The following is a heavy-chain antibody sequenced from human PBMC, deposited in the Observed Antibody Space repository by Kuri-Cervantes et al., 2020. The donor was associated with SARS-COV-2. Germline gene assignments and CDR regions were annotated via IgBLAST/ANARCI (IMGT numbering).Heavy chain of an antibody. D-gene: IGHD6-6*01. CDR2: ISNDGSNK. Sequence: GESLKISCAASGFTFSTCAMHWVRQVPGKGLEWVAVISNDGSNKNYTDSVKGRFTISRDNSKNTLYLQMNSLRTEDTAVYYCARDGRGSSSEWFDPWGQGTLVTVSS. V-gene: IGHV3-30-3*01. J-gene: IGHJ5*02. CDR1: GFTFSTCA. CDR3: ARDGRGSSSEWFDP.